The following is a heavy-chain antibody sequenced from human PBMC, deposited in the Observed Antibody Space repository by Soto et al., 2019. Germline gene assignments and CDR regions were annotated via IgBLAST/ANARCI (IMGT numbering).Heavy chain of an antibody. CDR3: ARVGHYDSSGYLDY. CDR1: GFTFSSYS. V-gene: IGHV3-21*01. D-gene: IGHD3-22*01. CDR2: ISSSSSYI. Sequence: GSLRLSGAASGFTFSSYSMNWVRQAPGKGLEWVSSISSSSSYIYYADSVKGRFTISRDNAKNSLYLQMNSLRAEDTAVYYCARVGHYDSSGYLDYWGQGTLVTVSS. J-gene: IGHJ4*02.